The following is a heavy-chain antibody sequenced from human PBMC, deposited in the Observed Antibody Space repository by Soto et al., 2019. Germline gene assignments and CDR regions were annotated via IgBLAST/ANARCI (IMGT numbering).Heavy chain of an antibody. CDR1: GFTFSSYA. Sequence: GGSLRLSCAASGFTFSSYAMHWVRQAPGKGLEWVAVISYDGSNKYYADSVKGRFTISRDNSKNTLYLQMNSLRAEDTAVYYCARDRGGDGYNKYYYYYYGMDVWGQGTTVTVSS. J-gene: IGHJ6*02. D-gene: IGHD3-16*01. CDR3: ARDRGGDGYNKYYYYYYGMDV. CDR2: ISYDGSNK. V-gene: IGHV3-30-3*01.